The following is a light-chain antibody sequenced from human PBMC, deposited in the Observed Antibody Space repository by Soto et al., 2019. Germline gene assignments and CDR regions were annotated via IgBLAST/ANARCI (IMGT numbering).Light chain of an antibody. CDR3: QQCGGSPT. Sequence: EIVLTQSPATLSLSPGERATLSCRASQSVSSYLAWYQQKPGQAPRLLIYGASTRATGIPDRFSGSGSGTDFTLTISRLEPEDFAMYYCQQCGGSPTFGQGTKVDI. J-gene: IGKJ1*01. V-gene: IGKV3-20*01. CDR1: QSVSSY. CDR2: GAS.